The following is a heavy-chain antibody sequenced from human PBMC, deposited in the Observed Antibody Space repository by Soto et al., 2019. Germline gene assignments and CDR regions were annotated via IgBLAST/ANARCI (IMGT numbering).Heavy chain of an antibody. CDR3: ARDPHWSWDCSGGSCYLYPA. D-gene: IGHD2-15*01. CDR1: GFTFSSYW. V-gene: IGHV3-7*01. J-gene: IGHJ5*02. Sequence: GGSLRLSCAASGFTFSSYWMSWVRQAPGKGLEWVANIKQDGSEKYYVDSVKGRFTISRDNAKNSLYLQMNSLRAEDTAVYYCARDPHWSWDCSGGSCYLYPAWGQGTLVTVSS. CDR2: IKQDGSEK.